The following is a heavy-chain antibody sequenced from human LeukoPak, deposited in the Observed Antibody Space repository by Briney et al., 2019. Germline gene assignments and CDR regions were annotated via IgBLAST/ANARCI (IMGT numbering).Heavy chain of an antibody. J-gene: IGHJ4*02. CDR2: ITIGDGHT. V-gene: IGHV1-3*04. Sequence: AASVKVSCKGSGYTFSGHSLHWVRQAPGQRHEWMGWITIGDGHTRYSQKFQDRLTFTRDTPAATAYMELRNLQSEDTAIYYCTRGAVAGNGYGYWGQGTLVTVSS. D-gene: IGHD6-19*01. CDR3: TRGAVAGNGYGY. CDR1: GYTFSGHS.